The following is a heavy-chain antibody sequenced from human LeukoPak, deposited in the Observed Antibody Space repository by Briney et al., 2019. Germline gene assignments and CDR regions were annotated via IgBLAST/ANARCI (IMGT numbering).Heavy chain of an antibody. D-gene: IGHD5-12*01. CDR1: GYSFTSYW. Sequence: GESLKISCKGSGYSFTSYWIGWVRQMPGKGREWMGIIYPGDSDTRYSPSFQGQVTISADKSISTAYLQWSSLKASDTAMYYCARLFYMATISGWFDPWGQGTLVTVSS. J-gene: IGHJ5*02. CDR3: ARLFYMATISGWFDP. V-gene: IGHV5-51*01. CDR2: IYPGDSDT.